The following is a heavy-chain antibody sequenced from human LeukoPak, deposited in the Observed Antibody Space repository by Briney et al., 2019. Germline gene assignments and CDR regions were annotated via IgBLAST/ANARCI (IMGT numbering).Heavy chain of an antibody. CDR1: GFTFSSYA. CDR2: ISGSGGST. D-gene: IGHD2-2*02. Sequence: GGSLRLSCAASGFTFSSYAMSWVRQAPGKGLEWVSAISGSGGSTYYADSVKGRFTISRDNSKNTLYLQMNSLRAEDTAVYYCARGLGYCSSTSCYTFDYWGQGTLVIVSS. CDR3: ARGLGYCSSTSCYTFDY. J-gene: IGHJ4*02. V-gene: IGHV3-23*01.